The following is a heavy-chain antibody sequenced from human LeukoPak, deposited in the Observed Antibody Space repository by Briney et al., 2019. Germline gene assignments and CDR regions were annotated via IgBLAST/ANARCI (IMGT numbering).Heavy chain of an antibody. V-gene: IGHV1-46*01. D-gene: IGHD3-10*01. CDR1: GYTLTSYG. CDR2: INPSGGST. Sequence: ASVKVSCKASGYTLTSYGISWVRQAPGQGLEWMGIINPSGGSTSYAQKFQGRVTMTRDTSTSTVYMELSSLRSEDTAVYYCARDLQSYGSGSPDYWGQGTLVTVSS. CDR3: ARDLQSYGSGSPDY. J-gene: IGHJ4*02.